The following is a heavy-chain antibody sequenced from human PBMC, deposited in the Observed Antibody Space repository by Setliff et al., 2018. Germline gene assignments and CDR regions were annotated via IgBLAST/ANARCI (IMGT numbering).Heavy chain of an antibody. D-gene: IGHD5-18*01. CDR3: AREASGHSYGSH. Sequence: PGGSLRLSCAASGFNSASNAMSWVRQAPGKGLEWVSVIYAGTSSTYYADSVKGRFTITRDTSKNTVYLDMSGLRADDTAIYYCAREASGHSYGSHWGPGTLVTVSS. CDR2: IYAGTSST. CDR1: GFNSASNA. V-gene: IGHV3-23*03. J-gene: IGHJ4*02.